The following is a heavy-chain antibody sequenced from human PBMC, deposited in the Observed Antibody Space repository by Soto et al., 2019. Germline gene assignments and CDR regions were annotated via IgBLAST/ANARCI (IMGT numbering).Heavy chain of an antibody. CDR2: ISGSGGST. CDR1: GFTFSSYA. CDR3: ARTIGYRPDH. J-gene: IGHJ4*02. D-gene: IGHD3-16*02. V-gene: IGHV3-23*01. Sequence: GGSLRLSCAASGFTFSSYAMSWVRQAPGKGLEWVSAISGSGGSTYYADSVKGRFTVSKDNSINTAYLQINSLRGDDTAVYYCARTIGYRPDHWGQGTLVTVSS.